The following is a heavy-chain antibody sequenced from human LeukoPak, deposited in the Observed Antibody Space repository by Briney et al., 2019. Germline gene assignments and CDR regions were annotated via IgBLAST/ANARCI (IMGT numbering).Heavy chain of an antibody. J-gene: IGHJ4*02. D-gene: IGHD2-2*01. CDR3: AKDIDIVVVPAANGNQDY. CDR2: IRYDGSNK. V-gene: IGHV3-30*02. Sequence: PGGSLRLSCAASGFTFSSCGMHWVRQAPGKGLEWVAFIRYDGSNKYYADSVKGRFTISRDNSKNTLYLQMNSLRAEDTAVYYCAKDIDIVVVPAANGNQDYWGQGTLVTVSS. CDR1: GFTFSSCG.